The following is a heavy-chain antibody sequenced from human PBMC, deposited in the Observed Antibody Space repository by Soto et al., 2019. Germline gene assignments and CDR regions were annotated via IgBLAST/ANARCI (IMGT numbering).Heavy chain of an antibody. V-gene: IGHV6-1*01. Sequence: SQTLSLTCAISGDSVASNSAAWNWIRQSASRGLEWLVRTYYRSNWDNDYAVSVKSRITINPDTCKHQISLQLTSVTPDDTAVYYCARVLAGVGANGSWGQGTMVTVSS. CDR3: ARVLAGVGANGS. CDR1: GDSVASNSAA. J-gene: IGHJ5*02. CDR2: TYYRSNWDN. D-gene: IGHD6-19*01.